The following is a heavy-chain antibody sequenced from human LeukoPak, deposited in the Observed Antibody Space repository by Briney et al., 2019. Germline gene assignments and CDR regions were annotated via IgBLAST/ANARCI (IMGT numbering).Heavy chain of an antibody. J-gene: IGHJ6*03. CDR2: INHSGST. D-gene: IGHD3-9*01. V-gene: IGHV4-34*01. CDR1: GASFSGVY. CDR3: ARGRAASKYYDSLTGYYSYYYYYMDV. Sequence: SETLSLTCSVSGASFSGVYWSWSRQPPGKVLEWIGEINHSGSTNYNPSLKSRVTISVDTSKNQFSLKLSSVTAADTAVYYCARGRAASKYYDSLTGYYSYYYYYMDVWGKGTTVTVSS.